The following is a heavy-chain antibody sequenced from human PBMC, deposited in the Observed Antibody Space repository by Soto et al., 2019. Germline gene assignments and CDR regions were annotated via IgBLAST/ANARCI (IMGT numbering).Heavy chain of an antibody. D-gene: IGHD6-19*01. V-gene: IGHV3-7*01. CDR3: ARDVPVAGTIHFDY. CDR1: GFTFSSYW. Sequence: GGVLRLSCAASGFTFSSYWMSWVRQAPGKGLEWVANIKQDGSEKYYVDSVKGRFTISRDNAKNSLYLQMNSLRAEDTAVYYCARDVPVAGTIHFDYWGQGTLVTVSS. CDR2: IKQDGSEK. J-gene: IGHJ4*02.